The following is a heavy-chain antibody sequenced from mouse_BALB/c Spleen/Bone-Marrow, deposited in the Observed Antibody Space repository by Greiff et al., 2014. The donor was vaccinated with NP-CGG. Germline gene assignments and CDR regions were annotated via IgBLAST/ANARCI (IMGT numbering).Heavy chain of an antibody. CDR3: VRIYYDSHWYFDV. J-gene: IGHJ1*01. V-gene: IGHV3-8*02. CDR2: ISYSGST. Sequence: VQLQQSGPSLVKPSQTLSLTCSVTGDSITSGYWNWIRKFPGNKLEYMGYISYSGSTYYNPSLKSGISIIRDTSKNHYYLQLNSVTTEDTATYCCVRIYYDSHWYFDVLGAGTTVTLPS. CDR1: GDSITSGY. D-gene: IGHD2-4*01.